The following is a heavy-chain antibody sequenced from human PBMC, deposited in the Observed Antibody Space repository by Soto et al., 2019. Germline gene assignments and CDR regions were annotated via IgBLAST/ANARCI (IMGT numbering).Heavy chain of an antibody. CDR1: GGSFRGYF. V-gene: IGHV4-34*01. J-gene: IGHJ4*02. CDR3: QGGDF. Sequence: SETLSLTCAVSGGSFRGYFWSWMRQSPDKGLEWIGEINDSGSTYDNPSFKSRLTISVDTSKSQISLTLTSVTAADSAVYYCQGGDFWGQGILVTVSS. CDR2: INDSGST. D-gene: IGHD3-16*01.